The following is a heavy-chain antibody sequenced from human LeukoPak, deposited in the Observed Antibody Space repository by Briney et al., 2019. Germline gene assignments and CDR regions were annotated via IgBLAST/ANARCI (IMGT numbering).Heavy chain of an antibody. CDR2: IYYSGCT. D-gene: IGHD6-19*01. V-gene: IGHV4-59*08. CDR3: ARSIAVAGLNWFDP. CDR1: GGSISSYY. J-gene: IGHJ5*02. Sequence: SQTLSLTCTVSGGSISSYYWSWIRQPPGKGLEWIGYIYYSGCTNYNPSLKSRVTISVDTSKNQFSLKLSSVTAADTAVYYCARSIAVAGLNWFDPWGQGTLVTVSS.